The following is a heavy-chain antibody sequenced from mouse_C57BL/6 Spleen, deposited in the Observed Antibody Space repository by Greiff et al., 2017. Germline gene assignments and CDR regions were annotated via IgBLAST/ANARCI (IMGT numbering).Heavy chain of an antibody. CDR1: GYAFSSSW. V-gene: IGHV1-82*01. Sequence: VMLVESGPELVKPGASVKISCKASGYAFSSSWMNWVKQRPGKGLEWIGRIYPGDGDTNYNGKFKGKATLTADKSSSTAYMQLSSLTSEDSAVYFCARKDYYGYDDAMDYWGQGTSVTVSS. CDR3: ARKDYYGYDDAMDY. J-gene: IGHJ4*01. D-gene: IGHD2-2*01. CDR2: IYPGDGDT.